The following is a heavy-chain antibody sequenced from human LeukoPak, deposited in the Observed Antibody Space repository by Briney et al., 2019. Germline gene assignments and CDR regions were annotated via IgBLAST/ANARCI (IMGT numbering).Heavy chain of an antibody. CDR3: ARGGSSWPFDY. CDR1: GFSFSTSP. J-gene: IGHJ4*02. CDR2: MNNGPGAT. V-gene: IGHV3-23*01. D-gene: IGHD6-13*01. Sequence: GGSLRLSCAASGFSFSTSPMSWVRQPPGKGLEWVSAMNNGPGATFYRDSVKGRFTISRDNSKNTLYLQMNSLRAEDTAVYYCARGGSSWPFDYWGQGTLVTVSS.